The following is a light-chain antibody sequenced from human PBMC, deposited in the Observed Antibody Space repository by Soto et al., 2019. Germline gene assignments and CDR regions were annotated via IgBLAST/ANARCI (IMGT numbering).Light chain of an antibody. V-gene: IGKV1-39*01. Sequence: DIQMTQTPSSLSASVGDRVTITCRASQSISSYLNWYQQKPGKAPKLLIYAASSLQSGVPSRFSGSGSGTDFTLTISSLQPEDFATYYCQQSYSPIFGQGTRLEIK. CDR2: AAS. CDR1: QSISSY. CDR3: QQSYSPI. J-gene: IGKJ5*01.